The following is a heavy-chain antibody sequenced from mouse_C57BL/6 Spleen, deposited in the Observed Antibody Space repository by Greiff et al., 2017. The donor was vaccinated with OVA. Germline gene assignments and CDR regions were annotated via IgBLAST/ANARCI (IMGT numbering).Heavy chain of an antibody. D-gene: IGHD1-1*01. CDR2: INPSTGGT. Sequence: VQLQQSGPELVKPGASVKISCKASGYSFTGYYMNWVKQSPEKSLEWIGEINPSTGGTTYNQKFKAKATLTVDKSSSTAYMQLKSLTSEDSAVYYCARPGSSPWFAYWGQGTLVTVSA. J-gene: IGHJ3*01. V-gene: IGHV1-42*01. CDR3: ARPGSSPWFAY. CDR1: GYSFTGYY.